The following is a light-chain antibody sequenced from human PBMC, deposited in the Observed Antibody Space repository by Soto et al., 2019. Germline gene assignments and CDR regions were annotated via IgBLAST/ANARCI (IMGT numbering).Light chain of an antibody. V-gene: IGLV2-8*01. Sequence: QSALTQPPSASGSPGQSVTISCTGTSSDVGGYNYVSWYQQHPGKAPKLMIYEVSKRPSGVPDRFSGSKSGNTASMTVSGRQAEDEADDYCSSYAGSNSNNVDNSVFCSGTKLTVL. CDR3: SSYAGSNSNNVDNSV. CDR1: SSDVGGYNY. J-gene: IGLJ1*01. CDR2: EVS.